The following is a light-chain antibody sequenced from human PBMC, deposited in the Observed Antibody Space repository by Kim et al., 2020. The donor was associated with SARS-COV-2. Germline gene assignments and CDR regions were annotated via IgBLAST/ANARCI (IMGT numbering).Light chain of an antibody. CDR3: QQYGSSPPYT. Sequence: EIVLTQSPGTLSLSPGERATLSCRASQSVNSNFLAWHQHKPGQPPRLLIYGGSSRATGIPDRFSGSGSGADFTLIISRLEPEDFAVYYCQQYGSSPPYTFGQGTKLEI. V-gene: IGKV3-20*01. J-gene: IGKJ2*01. CDR1: QSVNSNF. CDR2: GGS.